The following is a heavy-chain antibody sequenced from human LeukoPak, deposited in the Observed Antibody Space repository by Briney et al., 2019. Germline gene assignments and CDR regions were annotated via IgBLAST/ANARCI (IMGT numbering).Heavy chain of an antibody. CDR3: AKHNSGNFIYFDS. Sequence: QAGGSLRLSCAASGFTFSLYAMSWVRQAPGKGLEWVSGITGSGGTTYYADSVKGRFPLSRDNSKNPLYLQMNSLGAEDTAVYYCAKHNSGNFIYFDSWGQGALVTVSS. J-gene: IGHJ4*02. V-gene: IGHV3-23*01. CDR2: ITGSGGTT. CDR1: GFTFSLYA. D-gene: IGHD1-26*01.